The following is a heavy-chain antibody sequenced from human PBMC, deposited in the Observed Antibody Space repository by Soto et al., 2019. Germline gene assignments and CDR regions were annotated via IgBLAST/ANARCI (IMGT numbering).Heavy chain of an antibody. D-gene: IGHD3-3*01. CDR1: GFTFSNSA. CDR3: AAKGTADFWSGTDY. J-gene: IGHJ4*02. Sequence: QMQLVQSGPEVKKPGTSVKVSCKASGFTFSNSAMQWVRQARGQRLEWIGWIVVGSGDTNYAQKFQERPTITRDMSTSTVYMELSSLRSDDTAVYYCAAKGTADFWSGTDYWGQGTLVTVSS. CDR2: IVVGSGDT. V-gene: IGHV1-58*02.